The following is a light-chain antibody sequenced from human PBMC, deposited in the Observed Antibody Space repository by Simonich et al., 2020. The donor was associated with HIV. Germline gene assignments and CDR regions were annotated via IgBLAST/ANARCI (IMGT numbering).Light chain of an antibody. J-gene: IGKJ3*01. CDR3: QQRSNWPPT. V-gene: IGKV3-11*01. Sequence: DIVLTQSPATLSLSPGQRGTLSCRASQSVGSYLAWDQQKPGQAPRLHIYDASNRATGIPARFSGSGSGTDFTLTISSLEPEDFAVYYCQQRSNWPPTFGPGTKVDIK. CDR2: DAS. CDR1: QSVGSY.